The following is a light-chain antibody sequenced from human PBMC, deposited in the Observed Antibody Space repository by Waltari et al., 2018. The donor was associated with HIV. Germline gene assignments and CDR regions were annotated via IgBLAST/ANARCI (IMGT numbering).Light chain of an antibody. CDR2: EVT. J-gene: IGLJ3*02. Sequence: QSALTQPASVSGSPGQSITISCTGTASDVASYILVSWYQHHPDKAPRLMIYEVTKRPSGVSNRFSGSKSGNTASLTISGLQAEDEADYYCCSYAGSSTWVFGGGTKLTVL. CDR1: ASDVASYIL. V-gene: IGLV2-23*02. CDR3: CSYAGSSTWV.